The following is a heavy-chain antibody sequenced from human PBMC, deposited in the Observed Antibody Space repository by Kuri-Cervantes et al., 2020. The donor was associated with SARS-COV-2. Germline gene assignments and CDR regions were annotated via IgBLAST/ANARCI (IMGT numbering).Heavy chain of an antibody. CDR3: ARALPEGVGATSRRRGFDY. CDR1: GFTFSSYS. CDR2: ISSSSSYI. D-gene: IGHD1-26*01. J-gene: IGHJ4*02. V-gene: IGHV3-21*01. Sequence: GESLKISCAASGFTFSSYSMNWVRQAPGKGLEWVSSISSSSSYIYYADSVKGRVTISRDNAKNSLYLQMNSLRAEDTAVYYCARALPEGVGATSRRRGFDYWGQGTLVTVSS.